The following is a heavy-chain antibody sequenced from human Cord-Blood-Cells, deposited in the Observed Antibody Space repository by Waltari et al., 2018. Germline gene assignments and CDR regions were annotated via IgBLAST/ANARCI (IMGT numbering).Heavy chain of an antibody. Sequence: QVQLVQSGAEVKKPGASVKVSCKASGYTFTGYYMHWVRQAPGQGLEWMGWINPNSGGTHYAQKFQGRVTMTRDTSTSTAYMELSRLRSDDTAVYYCARDPTAGDFWSGYYFDYWGQGTLVTVSS. V-gene: IGHV1-2*02. CDR3: ARDPTAGDFWSGYYFDY. CDR1: GYTFTGYY. D-gene: IGHD3-3*01. CDR2: INPNSGGT. J-gene: IGHJ4*02.